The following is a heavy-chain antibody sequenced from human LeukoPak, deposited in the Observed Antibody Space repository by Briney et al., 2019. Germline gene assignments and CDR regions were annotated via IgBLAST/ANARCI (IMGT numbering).Heavy chain of an antibody. CDR1: GSTFSSSA. D-gene: IGHD2-2*01. CDR2: ISSSGGST. J-gene: IGHJ6*02. V-gene: IGHV3-23*01. CDR3: ATVSSSSPLRPMDV. Sequence: GRSLRLSCAASGSASGSTFSSSAMTWVRQAPGKGLEWVSTISSSGGSTYYADSVKGRFTISRDNSKTTLYLQMNSLRAEDTAVYYCATVSSSSPLRPMDVWGQGTTVTVSS.